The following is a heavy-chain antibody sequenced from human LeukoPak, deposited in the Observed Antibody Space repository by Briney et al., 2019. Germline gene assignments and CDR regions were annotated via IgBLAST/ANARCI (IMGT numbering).Heavy chain of an antibody. J-gene: IGHJ3*02. V-gene: IGHV3-13*01. CDR3: ARGRNYDYVWGSYRYSAFDI. D-gene: IGHD3-16*02. CDR2: IGTAGDT. Sequence: GGSLRLSCAASGFTFSDYNMNWVRQATGKGLEWVSAIGTAGDTYYPGSVKGRFTISRENAKNSLYLQMNSLRAGDTAVYYCARGRNYDYVWGSYRYSAFDIWGQGTMVTVSS. CDR1: GFTFSDYN.